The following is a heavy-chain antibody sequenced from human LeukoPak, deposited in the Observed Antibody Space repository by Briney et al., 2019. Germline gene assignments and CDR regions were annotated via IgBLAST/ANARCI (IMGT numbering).Heavy chain of an antibody. Sequence: SETLSLTCTVSGGSISSYYWSWIRQPPGKGLEWIGYIYYSGSTNYNPSLKSRVTISVDTYKNQVSLKLSSGTAADSAGYFCAGVGYYYDCSGPFDFWGQGTLVTVSS. J-gene: IGHJ4*02. CDR3: AGVGYYYDCSGPFDF. D-gene: IGHD3-22*01. CDR1: GGSISSYY. V-gene: IGHV4-59*01. CDR2: IYYSGST.